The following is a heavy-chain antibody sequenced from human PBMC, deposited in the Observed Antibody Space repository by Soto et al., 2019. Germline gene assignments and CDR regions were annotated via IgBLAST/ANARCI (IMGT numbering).Heavy chain of an antibody. CDR2: FYYSGNT. CDR3: ARWEYYYGSGGLDY. Sequence: SETLSLTCSVSGGSISSYYWSWIRQPPGKGLEWIGNFYYSGNTNYNPSLKSRVTISVDTSKNQFSLKLNSVTAADTAVYYCARWEYYYGSGGLDYWGRGALVTVSS. J-gene: IGHJ4*02. D-gene: IGHD3-10*01. CDR1: GGSISSYY. V-gene: IGHV4-59*08.